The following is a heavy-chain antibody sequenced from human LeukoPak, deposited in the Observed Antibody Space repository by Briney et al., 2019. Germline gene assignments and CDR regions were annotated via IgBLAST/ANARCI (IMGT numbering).Heavy chain of an antibody. D-gene: IGHD5-12*01. Sequence: GGSLRLSCAASGFTFSSYAMSWVRQAPGKGLEWVANIKQDGSEKYYVDSVKGRFTISRDNAKNSLYLQMSSLRAEDTAVYYCARVDSGYDYWGQGTLVTVSS. J-gene: IGHJ4*02. CDR2: IKQDGSEK. CDR3: ARVDSGYDY. V-gene: IGHV3-7*01. CDR1: GFTFSSYA.